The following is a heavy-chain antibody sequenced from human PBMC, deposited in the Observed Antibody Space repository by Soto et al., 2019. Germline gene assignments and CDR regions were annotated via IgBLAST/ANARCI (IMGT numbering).Heavy chain of an antibody. D-gene: IGHD2-2*01. CDR3: ARDVPVALDQGDY. CDR2: IDPNSGGT. Sequence: ASVKVSCKASGFTFTGYYMHWVRQAPGQGLEWMGWIDPNSGGTNYAQKFQGRVTMTRDTSITTAYMELSRLRSDDTAVYYCARDVPVALDQGDYWGQGTMVTVSS. V-gene: IGHV1-2*02. CDR1: GFTFTGYY. J-gene: IGHJ4*02.